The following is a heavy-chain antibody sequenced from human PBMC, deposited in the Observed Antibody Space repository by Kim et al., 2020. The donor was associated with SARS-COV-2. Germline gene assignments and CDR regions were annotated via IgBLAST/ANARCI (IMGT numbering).Heavy chain of an antibody. J-gene: IGHJ6*02. CDR3: ARDPKTYRRPIIYYGMDV. CDR2: ISSSGSTI. CDR1: GFTFSSYE. Sequence: GGSLRLSCAASGFTFSSYEMNWVRQAPGKGLEWVSYISSSGSTIYYADSVKGRFTISRDNAKNSLYLQKNSLRAEDTAVYYCARDPKTYRRPIIYYGMDVWGQGTTVTVSS. D-gene: IGHD3-16*02. V-gene: IGHV3-48*03.